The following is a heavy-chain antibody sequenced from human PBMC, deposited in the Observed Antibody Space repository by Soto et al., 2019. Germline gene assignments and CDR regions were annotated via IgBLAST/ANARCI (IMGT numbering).Heavy chain of an antibody. Sequence: PGGSLRLSCAASGFPFNTYAMTWFRQLPGMGLEWVSTTSIGGNTDFAESVRGRFSVSRDNSKNTLYLQMTNLRAEDAAIYFCAKDRRPGLVVQTKSGCDACGQGTRVALSS. CDR2: TSIGGNT. V-gene: IGHV3-23*01. D-gene: IGHD1-1*01. CDR3: AKDRRPGLVVQTKSGCDA. CDR1: GFPFNTYA. J-gene: IGHJ5*02.